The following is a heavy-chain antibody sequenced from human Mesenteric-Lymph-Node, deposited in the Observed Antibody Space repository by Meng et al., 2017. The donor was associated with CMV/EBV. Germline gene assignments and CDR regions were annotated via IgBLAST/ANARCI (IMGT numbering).Heavy chain of an antibody. D-gene: IGHD3-9*01. CDR1: GGSFSGYY. Sequence: VHLPQWGAGLLKPSETLSVTGAGYGGSFSGYYWNWIRQSPEKGLEWIGEINHSGSTTYNPSFTSRIIISVDTSTNQISLNMSSVTAADTAVYYCARGSSYDILTGYFDYWGQGALVTVSS. CDR3: ARGSSYDILTGYFDY. V-gene: IGHV4-34*01. CDR2: INHSGST. J-gene: IGHJ4*02.